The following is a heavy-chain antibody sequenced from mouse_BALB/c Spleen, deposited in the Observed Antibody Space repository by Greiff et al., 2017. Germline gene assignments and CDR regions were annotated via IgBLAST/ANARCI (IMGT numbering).Heavy chain of an antibody. CDR1: GYTFSSYW. CDR3: ARGENYDYDGPFAY. D-gene: IGHD2-4*01. Sequence: VQLQQSGAELMKPGASVKISCKATGYTFSSYWIEWVKQRPGHGLEWIGEILPGSGSTNYNEKFKGKATFTADTSSNTAYMQLSSLTSEDSAVYYCARGENYDYDGPFAYWGQGTLVTVSA. V-gene: IGHV1-9*01. CDR2: ILPGSGST. J-gene: IGHJ3*01.